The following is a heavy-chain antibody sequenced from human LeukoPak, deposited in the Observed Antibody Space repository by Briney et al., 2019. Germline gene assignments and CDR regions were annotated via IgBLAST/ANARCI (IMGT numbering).Heavy chain of an antibody. J-gene: IGHJ6*04. D-gene: IGHD3-10*02. CDR2: TSSSDAGT. V-gene: IGHV3-23*01. CDR3: AELGITMIGGV. CDR1: GFPLSSYA. Sequence: GSLRLSCAVSGFPLSSYAMSWVRQAPGKGLEWVSATSSSDAGTYYADSVRGRFTISRDNSKNTLYLQMNSLRAEDTAVYYCAELGITMIGGVWGKGTTVTISS.